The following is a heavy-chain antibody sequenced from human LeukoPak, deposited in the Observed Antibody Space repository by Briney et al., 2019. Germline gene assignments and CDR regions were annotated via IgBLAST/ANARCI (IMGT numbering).Heavy chain of an antibody. CDR2: INPSGGST. J-gene: IGHJ4*02. Sequence: GASVKVSCTASGYTFTSYYMHWVRQAPGQGLEWMGIINPSGGSTSYAQKFQGRVTMTRDTSTSTVYMELSSLRSEDTAVYYCARGVRGYYYDSSGYRYWGQGTLVTVSS. D-gene: IGHD3-22*01. CDR1: GYTFTSYY. V-gene: IGHV1-46*01. CDR3: ARGVRGYYYDSSGYRY.